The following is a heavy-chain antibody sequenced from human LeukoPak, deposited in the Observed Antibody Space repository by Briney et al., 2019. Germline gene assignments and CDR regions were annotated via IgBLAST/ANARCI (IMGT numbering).Heavy chain of an antibody. CDR1: GYTFTSNY. J-gene: IGHJ4*02. CDR3: ARVEEYSYGYSVY. Sequence: ASVKVSCKASGYTFTSNYIHWVRQAPGQGLEWMGMIYPRDGSTSYAQKFQGRVTVTRDTSTSTVHMELRSLRSDDTAVYYCARVEEYSYGYSVYWGQGTLVTVSS. V-gene: IGHV1-46*01. CDR2: IYPRDGST. D-gene: IGHD5-18*01.